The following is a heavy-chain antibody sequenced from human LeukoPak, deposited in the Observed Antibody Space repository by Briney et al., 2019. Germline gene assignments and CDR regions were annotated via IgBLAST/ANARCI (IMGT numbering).Heavy chain of an antibody. CDR3: ARGYYGDPSQVYYFDY. CDR2: ISSSGSYI. D-gene: IGHD4-17*01. J-gene: IGHJ4*02. Sequence: GGSLRLSCAASGFTFSSYSMNWVRQAPGKGLEWVSSISSSGSYIYYADSVKGRFTISRDNAKNSLYLQMNSLTAEDTAVYYCARGYYGDPSQVYYFDYWGQGTLVTVSS. V-gene: IGHV3-21*01. CDR1: GFTFSSYS.